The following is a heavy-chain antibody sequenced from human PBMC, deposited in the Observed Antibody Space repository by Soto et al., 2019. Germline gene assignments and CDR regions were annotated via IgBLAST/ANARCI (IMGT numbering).Heavy chain of an antibody. CDR1: GDSISSSNYF. Sequence: SETLSLTCTVSGDSISSSNYFWGWIRQPPGKGLEWIGTIFYSGSTYYNPSLKSRVTISVDTSKNQFSLKLSSVTAADTAVYYCARVGGFGATTIAYWGQGTLVTVSS. CDR2: IFYSGST. V-gene: IGHV4-39*01. CDR3: ARVGGFGATTIAY. J-gene: IGHJ4*02. D-gene: IGHD3-10*01.